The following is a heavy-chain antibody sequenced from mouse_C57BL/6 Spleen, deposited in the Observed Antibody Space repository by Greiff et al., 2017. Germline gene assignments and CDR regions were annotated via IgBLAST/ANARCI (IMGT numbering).Heavy chain of an antibody. CDR3: AKRGGTGYAMDY. CDR1: GFSLTSYG. CDR2: IWRGGST. D-gene: IGHD3-3*01. Sequence: VQLVESGPGLVQPSQSLSITCTVSGFSLTSYGVHWVRQSPGKGLEWLGVIWRGGSTDYNAAFMSRLSITKDNSKSQVFFKMNSLQADDTAIYYCAKRGGTGYAMDYWGQGTSVTVSS. V-gene: IGHV2-5*01. J-gene: IGHJ4*01.